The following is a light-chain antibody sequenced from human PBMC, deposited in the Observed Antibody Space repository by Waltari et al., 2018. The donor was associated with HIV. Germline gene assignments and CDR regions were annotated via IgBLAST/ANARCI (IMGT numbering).Light chain of an antibody. CDR3: TSYGGANDLL. CDR2: EVN. Sequence: QSALSQTPSASGSPGQPVTISCTGSRWDVNAYNYVSWYQQYPGKAPRLIIYEVNMRPSGVPDRFSGSKSGATASLTISGLQPEDEADYYCTSYGGANDLLFGGGTRVTVL. J-gene: IGLJ2*01. CDR1: RWDVNAYNY. V-gene: IGLV2-8*01.